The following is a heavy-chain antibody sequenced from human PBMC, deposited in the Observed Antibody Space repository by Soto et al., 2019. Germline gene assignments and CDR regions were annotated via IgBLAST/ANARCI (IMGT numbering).Heavy chain of an antibody. CDR2: INTGNGNT. CDR1: GYTFTNYP. J-gene: IGHJ3*02. V-gene: IGHV1-3*04. CDR3: ARKPVTTNTFDI. Sequence: HVQLVQSGAEVKKPGASVKVSCKASGYTFTNYPMHWVRQAPGQRLEWMGWINTGNGNTKYSQKFQGRVTITRDTCASTAYMELSSMRSEDTAVYYCARKPVTTNTFDIRGQGTMVTVSS. D-gene: IGHD4-17*01.